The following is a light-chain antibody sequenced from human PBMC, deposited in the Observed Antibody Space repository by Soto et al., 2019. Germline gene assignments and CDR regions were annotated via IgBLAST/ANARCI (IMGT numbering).Light chain of an antibody. V-gene: IGLV1-47*01. CDR3: AAWDDSLTPYVV. Sequence: QSVLTQPPSASGTPGQRVTISCSGSSSNIGTYYVYWYQHLPGTAPKLLIYSNDQRPSGVPDRFSGSKSGTSASLAISGLRSEDEAEYYCAAWDDSLTPYVVFGGGTKVTVL. CDR2: SND. J-gene: IGLJ2*01. CDR1: SSNIGTYY.